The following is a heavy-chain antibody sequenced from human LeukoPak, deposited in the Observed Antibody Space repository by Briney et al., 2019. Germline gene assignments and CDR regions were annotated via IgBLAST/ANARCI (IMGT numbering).Heavy chain of an antibody. J-gene: IGHJ3*02. Sequence: PSETLSLTCRVSGGSISGYYWTWIRQPAGKGLEWIGRVYTSGSTHYNPSLKTRLTMSVDTSKNQFSLKLSSVTAADTAVYYCARLITGTTTAFDIWGQGTMVTVSS. CDR1: GGSISGYY. V-gene: IGHV4-4*07. D-gene: IGHD1-7*01. CDR3: ARLITGTTTAFDI. CDR2: VYTSGST.